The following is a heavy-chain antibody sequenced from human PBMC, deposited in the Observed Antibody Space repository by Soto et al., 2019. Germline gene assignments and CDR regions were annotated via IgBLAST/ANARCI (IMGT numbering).Heavy chain of an antibody. CDR3: ARVGGVAARTFDY. CDR2: IHYSGST. CDR1: GGSINDFY. Sequence: PLETLSLTCAVSGGSINDFYWSWIRQPPGKGLEWIGYIHYSGSTDYNPSLKGRVTISVDTSKNQFSLKLRSVTAADTAVYYCARVGGVAARTFDYWGQGTLVTVSS. J-gene: IGHJ4*02. V-gene: IGHV4-59*01. D-gene: IGHD6-6*01.